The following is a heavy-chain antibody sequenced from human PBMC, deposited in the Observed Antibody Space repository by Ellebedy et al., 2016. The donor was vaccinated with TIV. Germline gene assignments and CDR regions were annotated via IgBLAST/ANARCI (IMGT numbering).Heavy chain of an antibody. CDR3: ARSSGWDRFDY. CDR1: GGSISSGGYY. V-gene: IGHV4-39*07. J-gene: IGHJ4*02. CDR2: INHSGST. D-gene: IGHD6-19*01. Sequence: MPSETLSLTCTVSGGSISSGGYYWSWIRQPPGKGLEWIGEINHSGSTNYNPSLKSRVTISVDTSKNQFSLKMSSVTAADTAVYYCARSSGWDRFDYWGQGTLVTVSS.